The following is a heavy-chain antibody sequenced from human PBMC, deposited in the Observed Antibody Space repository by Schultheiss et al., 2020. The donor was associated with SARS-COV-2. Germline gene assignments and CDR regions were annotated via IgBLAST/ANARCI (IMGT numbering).Heavy chain of an antibody. V-gene: IGHV4-31*03. Sequence: SETLSLTCTVSGGSISSGGYYWSWIRQHPGKGLEWIGYIYYSGSTYYNPSLKSRVTISVDKSKNQFSLKLNSVTAADTAMYYCARDRPLLDPWGQGILVTVSS. CDR3: ARDRPLLDP. CDR2: IYYSGST. J-gene: IGHJ5*02. CDR1: GGSISSGGYY.